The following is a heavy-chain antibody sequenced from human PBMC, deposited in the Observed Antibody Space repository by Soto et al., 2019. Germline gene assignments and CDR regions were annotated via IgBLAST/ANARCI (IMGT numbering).Heavy chain of an antibody. CDR1: GFTFSSYS. CDR3: AKTYSGYDHDAFDI. CDR2: ISYDGSNK. D-gene: IGHD5-12*01. Sequence: GGSLRLSCAASGFTFSSYSMNWVRQAPGKGLEWVAVISYDGSNKYYADSVKGRFTISRDNSKNTLYLQMNSLRAEDTAVYYCAKTYSGYDHDAFDIWGQGTMVTVSS. V-gene: IGHV3-30*18. J-gene: IGHJ3*02.